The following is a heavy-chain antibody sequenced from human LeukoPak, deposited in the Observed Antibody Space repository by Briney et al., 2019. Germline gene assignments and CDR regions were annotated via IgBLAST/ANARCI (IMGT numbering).Heavy chain of an antibody. CDR1: GGSFSGYY. J-gene: IGHJ4*02. CDR3: ARELAYCGGDCYSPMV. V-gene: IGHV4-34*01. D-gene: IGHD2-21*02. CDR2: INHSGST. Sequence: SETLSLTCAVYGGSFSGYYWSWIRQPPGKGLEWIGEINHSGSTNYNPSLKSRVTISVDTSKNQFSLKLSSVTAADTAVYYCARELAYCGGDCYSPMVWGQGTLVTVSS.